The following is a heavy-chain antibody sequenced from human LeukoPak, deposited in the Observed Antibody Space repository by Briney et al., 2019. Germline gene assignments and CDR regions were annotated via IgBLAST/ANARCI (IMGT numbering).Heavy chain of an antibody. V-gene: IGHV6-1*01. CDR1: GDSIFTNNVA. CDR3: ARGKYTSFDN. CDR2: RYYRSKWSF. Sequence: SQTLSLTCAISGDSIFTNNVAWNWIRQSPSRGLEWLGRRYYRSKWSFDYAVSVKSRITINADTSKNQFSLQLSSVTPEDTGVYYCARGKYTSFDNWGQGTLVTVSS. J-gene: IGHJ4*02. D-gene: IGHD6-6*01.